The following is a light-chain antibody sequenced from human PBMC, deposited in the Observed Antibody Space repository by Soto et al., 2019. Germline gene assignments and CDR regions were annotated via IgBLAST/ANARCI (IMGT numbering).Light chain of an antibody. J-gene: IGLJ2*01. Sequence: QSALTQPRSVSGSPGQSVAISCTGTSSYVGAYAFVSWYQQHPGEAPKLLIYDVSKRPSGVPDRFSGSKSGNTASLIISGLQADDEADYFCCSYAGGFVVFGGGTKLTVL. CDR1: SSYVGAYAF. CDR2: DVS. CDR3: CSYAGGFVV. V-gene: IGLV2-11*01.